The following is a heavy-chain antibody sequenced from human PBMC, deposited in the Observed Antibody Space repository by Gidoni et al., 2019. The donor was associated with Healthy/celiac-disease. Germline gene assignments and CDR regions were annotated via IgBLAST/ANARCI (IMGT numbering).Heavy chain of an antibody. CDR2: IYYSGST. D-gene: IGHD2-15*01. V-gene: IGHV4-59*01. Sequence: QVQLQESGPGLGKPSETLSLTCTGSGGSISSYYWSWIRQPPGKGLEWIGYIYYSGSTNYNPSLKSRVTISVDTSKNQFSLKLSSVTAADTAVYYCARGGGSSGALLDYWGQGTLVTVSS. J-gene: IGHJ4*02. CDR1: GGSISSYY. CDR3: ARGGGSSGALLDY.